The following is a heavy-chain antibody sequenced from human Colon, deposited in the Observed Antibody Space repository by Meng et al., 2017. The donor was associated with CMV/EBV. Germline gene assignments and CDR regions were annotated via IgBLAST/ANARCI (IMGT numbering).Heavy chain of an antibody. V-gene: IGHV3-9*01. J-gene: IGHJ6*02. CDR2: ISVNSIG. Sequence: GGSLRLSCVGSGFRFDHYGMHWVRQVPGKGLEWVSGISVNSIGEYSESVKGRFTISRDNAKNSLYLQMNSLKPEDTALYYCVKDMSVTNWGSGDLDVWGQGTTVTVSS. CDR1: GFRFDHYG. D-gene: IGHD3-10*01. CDR3: VKDMSVTNWGSGDLDV.